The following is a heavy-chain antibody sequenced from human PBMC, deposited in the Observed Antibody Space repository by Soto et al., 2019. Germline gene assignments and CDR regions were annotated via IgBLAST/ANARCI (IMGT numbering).Heavy chain of an antibody. V-gene: IGHV1-18*03. CDR3: ATSYDSGFDP. D-gene: IGHD3-3*01. CDR2: ISPENGNR. J-gene: IGHJ5*02. CDR1: VYSFSTYD. Sequence: QPQLVQAGAEVREPGASVKLSCKAAVYSFSTYDIRWLRQAHGKGLEWMGVISPENGNRNFAWKSLDRVIMNTDTPSNTAYMELDSLRYDHMTIYSCATSYDSGFDPWGHGTLVTVSS.